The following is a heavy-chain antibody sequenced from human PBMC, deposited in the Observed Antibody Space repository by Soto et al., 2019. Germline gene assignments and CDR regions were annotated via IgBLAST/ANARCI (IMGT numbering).Heavy chain of an antibody. CDR2: IYYSGST. Sequence: SETLSLSCTVSGGSVSSGSYYWSWIRQPPGKGLEWIGYIYYSGSTNYTPSLKSRVTISVDTSKNQFSLKLSSVTAADTAVYYCARRYGGTFDYWGQATLLTVSS. D-gene: IGHD2-15*01. J-gene: IGHJ4*02. CDR3: ARRYGGTFDY. CDR1: GGSVSSGSYY. V-gene: IGHV4-61*01.